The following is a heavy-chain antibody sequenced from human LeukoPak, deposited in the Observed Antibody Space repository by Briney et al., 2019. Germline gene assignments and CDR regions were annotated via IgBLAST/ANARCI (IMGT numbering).Heavy chain of an antibody. J-gene: IGHJ4*02. Sequence: GPSVKVSCKASGFTFTSSAMQWVRQARGQRLEWIGWIVVGSGNTNYAQKFQERVTITRDMSTSTAYMELSRLRSEDTAVYYCAAVMGGSYPFDYWGQGTLVTVSS. V-gene: IGHV1-58*02. CDR3: AAVMGGSYPFDY. D-gene: IGHD1-26*01. CDR1: GFTFTSSA. CDR2: IVVGSGNT.